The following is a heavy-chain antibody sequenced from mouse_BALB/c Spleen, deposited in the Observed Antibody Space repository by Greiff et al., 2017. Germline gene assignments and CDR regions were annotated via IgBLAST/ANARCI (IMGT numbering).Heavy chain of an antibody. CDR2: ISYSGST. V-gene: IGHV3-2*02. D-gene: IGHD1-1*01. J-gene: IGHJ1*01. Sequence: DVQLVESGPGLVKPSQSLSLTCTVTGYSITSDYAWNWIRQFPGNKLEWMGYISYSGSTSYNPSLKSRISITRDTSKNQFFLQLNSVTTEDTATYYCARGPSYYYGSSLLLHWYCDVWGAGTTVTVAS. CDR1: GYSITSDYA. CDR3: ARGPSYYYGSSLLLHWYCDV.